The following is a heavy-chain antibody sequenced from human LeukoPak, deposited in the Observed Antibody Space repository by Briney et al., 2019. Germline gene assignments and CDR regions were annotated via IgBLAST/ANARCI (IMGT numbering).Heavy chain of an antibody. V-gene: IGHV4-39*01. CDR1: VGSISSSSYY. D-gene: IGHD3-3*01. CDR3: ARLGSYDFWSGYLNQYYFDY. J-gene: IGHJ4*02. CDR2: IYYGGST. Sequence: PSETLSLTCTVSVGSISSSSYYWGWIRQPPGKGLEWIGSIYYGGSTYYNPSLKSRVTISVDTSKNQFSLKLSSVTAADTAVYYCARLGSYDFWSGYLNQYYFDYWGQGTLVTVSS.